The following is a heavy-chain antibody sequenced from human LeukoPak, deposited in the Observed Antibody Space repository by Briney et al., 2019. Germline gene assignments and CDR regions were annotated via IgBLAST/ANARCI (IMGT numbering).Heavy chain of an antibody. D-gene: IGHD5-18*01. Sequence: GGSLSLSCAASGFTVSSNYMSWVRQAPGKGLEWVSVIYSGGSTYYEDSVKGRFTISRDNSKNTLYFQMNSLRDEDTAVYYCASGYTYGSSFDYWGQVTLVTVSS. V-gene: IGHV3-66*01. J-gene: IGHJ4*02. CDR2: IYSGGST. CDR1: GFTVSSNY. CDR3: ASGYTYGSSFDY.